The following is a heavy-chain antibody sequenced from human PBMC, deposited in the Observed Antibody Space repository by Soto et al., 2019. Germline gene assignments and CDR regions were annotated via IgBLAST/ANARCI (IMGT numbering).Heavy chain of an antibody. V-gene: IGHV1-24*01. J-gene: IGHJ4*02. Sequence: ASVKVSCKVSGYTLTELSMHWVRQAPGKGLEWMGGFDPEDGETIYAQKFQGRVTMIEDTSTDTAYMELSSLRSEDTAVYYCATIRLELLHGFYWGQGTLVTVPQ. CDR3: ATIRLELLHGFY. D-gene: IGHD1-7*01. CDR1: GYTLTELS. CDR2: FDPEDGET.